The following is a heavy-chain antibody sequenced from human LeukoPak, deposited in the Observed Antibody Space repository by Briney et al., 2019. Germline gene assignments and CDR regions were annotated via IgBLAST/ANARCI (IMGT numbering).Heavy chain of an antibody. Sequence: SETLSLTCTVSGGSISSSSYYWGWIRQPPGKGLEWIETIYYSGSTYYSPSLKSRVTISVDTSQNQFSLTVNSVTAADTAVYYCARLYYYYYYMDVWGKGTTVTVSS. CDR3: ARLYYYYYYMDV. J-gene: IGHJ6*03. CDR2: IYYSGST. V-gene: IGHV4-39*01. CDR1: GGSISSSSYY.